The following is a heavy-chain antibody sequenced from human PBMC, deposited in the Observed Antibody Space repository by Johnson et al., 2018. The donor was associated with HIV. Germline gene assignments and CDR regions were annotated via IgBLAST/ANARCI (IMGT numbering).Heavy chain of an antibody. V-gene: IGHV3-30*18. Sequence: QVPLVESGGGLVQPVRSLRLSCAAYGLTLRNYGIHWVRQAPGQGLEWVALLSYDGSNTYYAESVRGRFTLSRDNSKNTEYLQMNSLRAEDTAVYYCAKMGALGAFDIWGQGTMVTVSS. J-gene: IGHJ3*02. CDR3: AKMGALGAFDI. CDR2: LSYDGSNT. CDR1: GLTLRNYG. D-gene: IGHD3-16*01.